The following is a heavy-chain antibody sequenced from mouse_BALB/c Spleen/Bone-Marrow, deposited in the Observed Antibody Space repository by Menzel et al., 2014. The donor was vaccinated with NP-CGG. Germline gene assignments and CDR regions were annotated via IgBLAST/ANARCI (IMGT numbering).Heavy chain of an antibody. D-gene: IGHD1-1*01. Sequence: EVKVEESGGGLVQPGGSLKLSCAASGFDFSRYWMSWVRQAPGKGLEWIGEINPDSSTINYTPSLKDKFIISRDNAKDTLYLQMSKVRSEDTALYYCARLYYYGNFAYWGQGTTLTVSS. J-gene: IGHJ2*01. CDR1: GFDFSRYW. V-gene: IGHV4-1*02. CDR2: INPDSSTI. CDR3: ARLYYYGNFAY.